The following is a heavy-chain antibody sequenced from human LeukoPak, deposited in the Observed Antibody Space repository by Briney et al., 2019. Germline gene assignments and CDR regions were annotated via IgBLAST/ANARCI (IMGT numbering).Heavy chain of an antibody. CDR2: ICCSGTT. D-gene: IGHD1-26*01. CDR3: ARQGSHYDY. J-gene: IGHJ4*02. Sequence: PSETLSLTCTVSGGSINNYYWSWIRQPPGKGLEWIGYICCSGTTNYNPSLKSRVTISVDTSKNQFSLKLSSVTAADTAVYYCARQGSHYDYWGQGTQVTVSS. V-gene: IGHV4-59*08. CDR1: GGSINNYY.